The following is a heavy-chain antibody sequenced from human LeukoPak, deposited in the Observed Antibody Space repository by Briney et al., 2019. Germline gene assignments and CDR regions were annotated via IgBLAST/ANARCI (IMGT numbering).Heavy chain of an antibody. CDR1: GGSISSGGYY. CDR2: IYYSGST. CDR3: ARVERIQLWLIHQAGAFDI. J-gene: IGHJ3*02. V-gene: IGHV4-31*03. Sequence: SETLSLTCTVSGGSISSGGYYWSWIRQHPGKGLEWIGYIYYSGSTYYNPSLKSRVTISVDTSKNQFSLRLSSVTAADTAVYYCARVERIQLWLIHQAGAFDIWGQGTMVTVSS. D-gene: IGHD5-18*01.